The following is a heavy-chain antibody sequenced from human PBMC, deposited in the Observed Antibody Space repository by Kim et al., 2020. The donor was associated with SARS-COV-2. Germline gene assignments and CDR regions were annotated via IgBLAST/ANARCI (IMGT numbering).Heavy chain of an antibody. D-gene: IGHD6-19*01. J-gene: IGHJ6*02. Sequence: DSVKGRFTISRDNSKNTLYLQMNSLRAEDTAVYYCAKDRQDGWSPNGMDVWGQGTTVTVSS. CDR3: AKDRQDGWSPNGMDV. V-gene: IGHV3-30*02.